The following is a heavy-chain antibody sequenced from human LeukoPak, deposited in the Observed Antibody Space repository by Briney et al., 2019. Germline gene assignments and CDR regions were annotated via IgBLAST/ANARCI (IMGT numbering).Heavy chain of an antibody. V-gene: IGHV3-21*01. Sequence: GGSLRLSCVASGFAFNNYALGWVRQAPGKGLEWVSSILNSSYIYYADSVKGRFTISRDNTENSLFLQMDRLRADDTAIYYCTRDRGYSGYAHGYWGQGALVTVSS. CDR3: TRDRGYSGYAHGY. CDR2: ILNSSYI. J-gene: IGHJ4*02. CDR1: GFAFNNYA. D-gene: IGHD5-12*01.